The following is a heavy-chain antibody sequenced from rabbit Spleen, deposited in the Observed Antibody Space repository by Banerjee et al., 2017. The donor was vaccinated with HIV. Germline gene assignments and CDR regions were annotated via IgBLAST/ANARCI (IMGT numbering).Heavy chain of an antibody. Sequence: QEQLEESGGDLVQPEGSLTLTCKASGFSFSDRDVMCWVRQAPGKGLEWVACAYAGSSGGTYSATWAKGRFTISKTSSTTVTLQMTSLTAADTATYFCARDAGTSFSTYGMDLWGQGTLVTVS. V-gene: IGHV1S45*01. CDR2: AYAGSSGGT. CDR1: GFSFSDRDV. D-gene: IGHD8-1*01. CDR3: ARDAGTSFSTYGMDL. J-gene: IGHJ6*01.